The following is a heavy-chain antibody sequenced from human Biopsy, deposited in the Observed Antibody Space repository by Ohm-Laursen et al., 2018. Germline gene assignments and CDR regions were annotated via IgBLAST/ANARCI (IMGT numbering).Heavy chain of an antibody. J-gene: IGHJ2*01. V-gene: IGHV3-33*01. CDR3: AIDRCYGSEFYFSHCNFDV. D-gene: IGHD3-10*01. Sequence: SLRLSCAATGFTFSGYSMYWVRQAPGKGLEWVAVIWNDGNDKSYADSVKGRFTISRDNAKNTMYLHMNSLRAADTAVYYCAIDRCYGSEFYFSHCNFDVWGHGTPVTVSS. CDR1: GFTFSGYS. CDR2: IWNDGNDK.